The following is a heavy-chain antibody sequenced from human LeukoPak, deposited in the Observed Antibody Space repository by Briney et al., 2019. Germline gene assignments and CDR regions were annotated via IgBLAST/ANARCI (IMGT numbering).Heavy chain of an antibody. Sequence: PGGSLRLSCAASGFTFSSYGMHWVRQAPGKGLEWVAVISYDGSNKYYADSVKGRFTISRDNSKNTLYLRMNSLRAEDTAVYYCAGCGGDCYPRSFDYWGQGTLVTVSS. CDR1: GFTFSSYG. J-gene: IGHJ4*02. V-gene: IGHV3-30*03. CDR3: AGCGGDCYPRSFDY. CDR2: ISYDGSNK. D-gene: IGHD2-21*02.